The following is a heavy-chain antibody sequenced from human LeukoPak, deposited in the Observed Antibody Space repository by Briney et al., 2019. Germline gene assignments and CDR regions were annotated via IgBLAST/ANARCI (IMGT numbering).Heavy chain of an antibody. Sequence: ASVKVSCKASGYTFTSYDINWVRQATGQGLEWMGWMNPNSGNTGYAQKFQGRVTMTRNTSISTAYMELSSLRSEDTAVYYCARGHSAWSGNGFDYWGQGTLVTVSS. CDR2: MNPNSGNT. D-gene: IGHD6-19*01. CDR1: GYTFTSYD. CDR3: ARGHSAWSGNGFDY. J-gene: IGHJ4*02. V-gene: IGHV1-8*01.